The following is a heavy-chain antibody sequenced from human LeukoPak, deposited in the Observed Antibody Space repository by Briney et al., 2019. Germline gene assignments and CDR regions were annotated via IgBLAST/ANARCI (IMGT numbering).Heavy chain of an antibody. CDR3: AKDLLYSDVWGSYRPNPLDY. CDR1: GFTFSSYA. CDR2: ISGSGGST. J-gene: IGHJ4*02. Sequence: GGSLRLSCAASGFTFSSYAMSWVRQAPWKGLEWVSAISGSGGSTYYADSVKGRFTISRDNSKNTLYLQMNSLRAEDTAVYYCAKDLLYSDVWGSYRPNPLDYWGQGTLVTVSS. D-gene: IGHD3-16*02. V-gene: IGHV3-23*01.